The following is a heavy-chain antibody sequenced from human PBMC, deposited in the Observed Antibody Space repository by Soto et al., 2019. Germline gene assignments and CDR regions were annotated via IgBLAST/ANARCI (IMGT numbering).Heavy chain of an antibody. V-gene: IGHV4-31*03. CDR2: IYHTGST. Sequence: SETLSLTCSVSGGSISTVGHYWTWIRQPPGKGLEWIGSIYHTGSTYYSKSLRSRLTMSVDTSKSQFSLRLSSVTAADTAVYYCARATGTLRSRDCDYWGQGSLVTVSS. CDR3: ARATGTLRSRDCDY. J-gene: IGHJ4*02. D-gene: IGHD1-1*01. CDR1: GGSISTVGHY.